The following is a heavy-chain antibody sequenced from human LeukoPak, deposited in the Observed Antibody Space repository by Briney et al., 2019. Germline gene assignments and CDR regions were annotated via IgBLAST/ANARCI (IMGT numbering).Heavy chain of an antibody. CDR3: AREGGGSSWGNYFDY. CDR1: GFIFSDCG. V-gene: IGHV3-30*19. CDR2: ILYDGGNK. Sequence: GRSLRLSCAASGFIFSDCGMHWGRQAPGKGLGGGALILYDGGNKYYADSVKGRFTISRDNSKNTLYLKMNSLRAEDTAVYYCAREGGGSSWGNYFDYWGQRTLVTVSS. J-gene: IGHJ4*02. D-gene: IGHD6-6*01.